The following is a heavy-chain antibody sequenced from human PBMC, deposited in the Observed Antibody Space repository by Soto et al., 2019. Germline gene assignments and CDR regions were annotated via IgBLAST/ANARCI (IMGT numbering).Heavy chain of an antibody. V-gene: IGHV4-30-4*01. CDR3: DSRQQHVALVEY. CDR2: IYYGGTT. J-gene: IGHJ4*02. CDR1: GGYIGSGYYY. D-gene: IGHD6-6*01. Sequence: SETLSLTCNVSGGYIGSGYYYWSWIQQSPGKGLEWIGHIYYGGTTYYNPSLKSRLTISGDASKNQFSLKLSSVTAADTAIYYCDSRQQHVALVEYWGQGTLVTVSS.